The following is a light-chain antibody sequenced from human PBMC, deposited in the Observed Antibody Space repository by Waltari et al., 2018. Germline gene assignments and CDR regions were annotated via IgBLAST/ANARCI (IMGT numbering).Light chain of an antibody. V-gene: IGLV1-40*01. J-gene: IGLJ3*02. CDR1: GSNIGAGPA. CDR2: GSS. CDR3: QSYDTSLSVV. Sequence: QSVLTPPPSVSGAPGQRVPTPCSGSGSNIGAGPAVHWYQQLPRAAPKLLIYGSSSRPLGVPDRFFGSTSGTSASLAITGLQAEDEADYYCQSYDTSLSVVFGGGTKLTVL.